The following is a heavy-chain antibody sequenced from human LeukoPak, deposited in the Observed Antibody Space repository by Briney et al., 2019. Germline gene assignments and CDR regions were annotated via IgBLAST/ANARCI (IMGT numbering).Heavy chain of an antibody. Sequence: KPSETLSLTCTVSGGSISSYYWSWIRQPAGKGLEWIGRIYTSGSTNYNPSLKSRVTVSVDTSKNQFSLKLSSVTAADTAVYYCARHSCSGWYSRYYYMDVWGKGTTVTVSS. D-gene: IGHD6-19*01. CDR3: ARHSCSGWYSRYYYMDV. CDR2: IYTSGST. V-gene: IGHV4-4*07. CDR1: GGSISSYY. J-gene: IGHJ6*03.